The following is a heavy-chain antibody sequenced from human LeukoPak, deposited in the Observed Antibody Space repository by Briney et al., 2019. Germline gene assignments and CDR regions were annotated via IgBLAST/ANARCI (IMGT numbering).Heavy chain of an antibody. J-gene: IGHJ4*02. CDR3: AREGMGAAGVMDY. CDR1: GYTFTSYG. D-gene: IGHD6-13*01. V-gene: IGHV1-18*01. CDR2: ISAYNGNT. Sequence: ASVSVSCTASGYTFTSYGLSWVRQAPGQGLECRVWISAYNGNTNYAQKLQGRVTMTTDTSTSTAYMELRSLRSDDTAVYYCAREGMGAAGVMDYWGQGTVVTVSS.